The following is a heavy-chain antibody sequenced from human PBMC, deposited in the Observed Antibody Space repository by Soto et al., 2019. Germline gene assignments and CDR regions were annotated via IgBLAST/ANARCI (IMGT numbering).Heavy chain of an antibody. D-gene: IGHD7-27*01. J-gene: IGHJ4*02. V-gene: IGHV3-30-3*01. CDR2: ISYDGTNK. CDR3: ARDPKTSGGQHWAFNYFDS. Sequence: LRLSCAASGFSFSISPMHWVRQAPGKGPEWVALISYDGTNKFYADSVKGRFTISRDNSKSTLYLQVDSLRPEDAAVYYCARDPKTSGGQHWAFNYFDSWGQGTLVTVSS. CDR1: GFSFSISP.